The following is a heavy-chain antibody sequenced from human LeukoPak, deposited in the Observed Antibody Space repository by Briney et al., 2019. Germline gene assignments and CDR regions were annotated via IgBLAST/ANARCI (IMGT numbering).Heavy chain of an antibody. Sequence: GSLTLSFAASGFTLSCYWVHWVRRAPGEGMGWVSRINSDGSSRNYADSVRGRFSISRDNAKNKLFLQMNSLRAEDTAVYYCAREGLKAVAGALDSWGQGTLVTVSS. CDR3: AREGLKAVAGALDS. CDR1: GFTLSCYW. CDR2: INSDGSSR. J-gene: IGHJ4*02. D-gene: IGHD6-19*01. V-gene: IGHV3-74*01.